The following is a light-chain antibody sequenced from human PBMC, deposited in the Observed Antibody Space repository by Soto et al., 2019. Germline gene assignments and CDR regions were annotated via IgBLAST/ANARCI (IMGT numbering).Light chain of an antibody. J-gene: IGKJ5*01. Sequence: EVVMTQSPATLSVSPGEGATLSCRASQGIGDTLAWYQHKPCQAPRLLIYSASLKPAGIPDRFSGSGSATDFTLTISRLEPEDFALFYCHQYGSSPITFGQGTRLEIK. CDR2: SAS. CDR3: HQYGSSPIT. CDR1: QGIGDT. V-gene: IGKV3-20*01.